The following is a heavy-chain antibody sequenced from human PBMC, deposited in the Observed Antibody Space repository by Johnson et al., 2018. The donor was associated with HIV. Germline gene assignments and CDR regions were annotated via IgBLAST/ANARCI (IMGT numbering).Heavy chain of an antibody. D-gene: IGHD5-18*01. V-gene: IGHV3-30*18. CDR3: AKERAYIRTFDI. CDR2: ISYDGSNK. J-gene: IGHJ3*02. Sequence: QVQLVESGGGLVKPGRSLRLSCAASGFTFSSYGMHWVRQAPGKGLEWVAIISYDGSNKYYRDSVKGRFTISRDNSKNTLYLQMNSLRAEDTAVYYCAKERAYIRTFDIWGQGTLVTVSS. CDR1: GFTFSSYG.